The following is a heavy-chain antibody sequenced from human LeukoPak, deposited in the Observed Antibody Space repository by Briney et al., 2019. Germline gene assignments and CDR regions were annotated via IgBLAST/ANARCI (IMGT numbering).Heavy chain of an antibody. CDR3: ARGLVVPAAGAGFDP. V-gene: IGHV4-34*01. CDR2: INHSGST. J-gene: IGHJ5*02. CDR1: GGSFSGYY. Sequence: SETLSLTCAVYGGSFSGYYWSWIRQLPGKGLEWIGEINHSGSTNYNPSLKGRVTISVDTSKNQFSLKLSSVTAADTAVYYCARGLVVPAAGAGFDPWGQGTLVTVSS. D-gene: IGHD2-2*01.